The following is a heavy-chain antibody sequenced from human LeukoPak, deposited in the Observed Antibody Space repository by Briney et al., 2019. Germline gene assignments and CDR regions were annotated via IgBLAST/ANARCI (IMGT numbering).Heavy chain of an antibody. D-gene: IGHD2-2*01. CDR3: VRDQGYWTSARCRGDVFDV. J-gene: IGHJ3*01. CDR1: GFTFSTHW. V-gene: IGHV3-7*01. Sequence: PGGAQRLSCAASGFTFSTHWMSWVRQAPGKGLEGVAKIKEDGCEKYYVDSVKGRFTISRDNAKHSLSLQVHSLRDEDTAVDYCVRDQGYWTSARCRGDVFDVWGQGSMVSVSS. CDR2: IKEDGCEK.